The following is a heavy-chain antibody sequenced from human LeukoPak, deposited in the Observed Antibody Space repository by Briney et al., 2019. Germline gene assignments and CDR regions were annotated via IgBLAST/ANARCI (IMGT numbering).Heavy chain of an antibody. V-gene: IGHV1-69*13. D-gene: IGHD4-17*01. CDR1: GGTFSSYA. J-gene: IGHJ6*02. CDR2: IIPIFGTA. CDR3: ASPYGDYEQAYGMDV. Sequence: ASVKVSCTASGGTFSSYAISWVRQAPGQGLEWMGGIIPIFGTANYAQKFQGRVTITADESTSTAYMELSSLRSEDTAVYYCASPYGDYEQAYGMDVWGQGTTVTVSS.